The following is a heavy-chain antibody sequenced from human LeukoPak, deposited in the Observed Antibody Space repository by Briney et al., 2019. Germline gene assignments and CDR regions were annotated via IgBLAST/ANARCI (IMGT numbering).Heavy chain of an antibody. D-gene: IGHD6-19*01. J-gene: IGHJ4*02. CDR2: IVGSGGST. V-gene: IGHV3-23*01. Sequence: GGSLRLSCAASGXTFSNYAMSWVRQAPGKGLEWVSAIVGSGGSTSYAGSVKGRFTISRDNSKNTLYLQMNSLRAEDTAVYYCAKDVAGNYWGQGTLVTVSS. CDR3: AKDVAGNY. CDR1: GXTFSNYA.